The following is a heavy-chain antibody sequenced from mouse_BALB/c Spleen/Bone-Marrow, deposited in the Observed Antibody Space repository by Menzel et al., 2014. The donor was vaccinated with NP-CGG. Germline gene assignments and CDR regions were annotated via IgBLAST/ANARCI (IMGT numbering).Heavy chain of an antibody. V-gene: IGHV1S137*01. CDR2: ISGYYGDA. D-gene: IGHD2-14*01. CDR1: GYTFTDYA. Sequence: VQLQQSGAELVRPGVSVKISCKGSGYTFTDYAIHWVKQSHAKSLEWIGLISGYYGDAIYNQKFKGKATMTVDKSSSTAYMDLARLTSEDSAVYCCGGSGKVRNAMDYWGQGTSVTVSS. CDR3: GGSGKVRNAMDY. J-gene: IGHJ4*01.